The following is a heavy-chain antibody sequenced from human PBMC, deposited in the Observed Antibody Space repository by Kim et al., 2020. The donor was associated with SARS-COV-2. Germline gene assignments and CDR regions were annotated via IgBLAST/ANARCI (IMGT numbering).Heavy chain of an antibody. J-gene: IGHJ4*02. CDR3: ARAYSSGWASFDY. D-gene: IGHD6-19*01. V-gene: IGHV3-11*04. Sequence: AETVEGRSTISRHNAKNERYLQMNSRSADDTAVYYCARAYSSGWASFDYWGQGTLVTVSS.